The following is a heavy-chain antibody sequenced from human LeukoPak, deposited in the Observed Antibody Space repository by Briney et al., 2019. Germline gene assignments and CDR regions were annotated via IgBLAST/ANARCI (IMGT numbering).Heavy chain of an antibody. CDR3: ARDRSSGWSGNWFDP. D-gene: IGHD6-19*01. V-gene: IGHV3-48*03. CDR1: GFTFSSYA. J-gene: IGHJ5*02. Sequence: GGSLRLSCAASGFTFSSYAMSWVRQAPGKGLEWISYISSTGTTVYYADSLEGRFTISRDNARNSLYLQMNSLRVEDTAVYYCARDRSSGWSGNWFDPWGQGTLVTVSS. CDR2: ISSTGTTV.